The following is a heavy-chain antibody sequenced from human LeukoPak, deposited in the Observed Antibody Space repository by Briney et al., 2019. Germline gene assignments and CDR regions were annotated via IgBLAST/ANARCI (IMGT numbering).Heavy chain of an antibody. D-gene: IGHD1-1*01. V-gene: IGHV3-33*01. CDR2: IWYDGSNK. CDR3: ARDGTTGTPDFDY. Sequence: GGSLRLSCAASGFTFSSYGMHWVRQAPGKGLEWVAVIWYDGSNKYYADSVKGQFTISRDNSKNTLYLQMNSLRAEDTAVYYCARDGTTGTPDFDYWGQGTLVTVSS. CDR1: GFTFSSYG. J-gene: IGHJ4*02.